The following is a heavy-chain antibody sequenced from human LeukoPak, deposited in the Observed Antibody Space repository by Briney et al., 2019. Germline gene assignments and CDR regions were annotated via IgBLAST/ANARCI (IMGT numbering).Heavy chain of an antibody. V-gene: IGHV3-30-3*01. CDR2: ISYDGSNK. D-gene: IGHD1-1*01. Sequence: PGGSLRLSCAASGFTFSSYAMHWVRQAPGKGLEWVAVISYDGSNKYYADSVKGRFTISRDNSKNTLYLQMNSLRAEDTAVYYCARDLSNWNDYYYYYYMDVWGKGTTVTVSS. CDR1: GFTFSSYA. J-gene: IGHJ6*03. CDR3: ARDLSNWNDYYYYYYMDV.